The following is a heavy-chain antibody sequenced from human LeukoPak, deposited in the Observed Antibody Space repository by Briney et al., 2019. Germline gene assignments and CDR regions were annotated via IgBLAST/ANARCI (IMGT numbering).Heavy chain of an antibody. CDR1: GFTFSSYW. V-gene: IGHV3-7*01. Sequence: GGSLRLSCAASGFTFSSYWMSWVRQAPGQGLEWVANIKQDGSEKYYVDSVRGRFTISRDNAKNSLYLQMNSLRAEDTAVYYCAMTFPGIAVAGTGYWGQGTLVTVSS. D-gene: IGHD6-19*01. CDR3: AMTFPGIAVAGTGY. CDR2: IKQDGSEK. J-gene: IGHJ4*02.